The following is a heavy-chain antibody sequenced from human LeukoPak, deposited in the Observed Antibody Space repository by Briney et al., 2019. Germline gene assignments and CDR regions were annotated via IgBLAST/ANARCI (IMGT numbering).Heavy chain of an antibody. CDR2: IYYSGST. Sequence: PSETLSLTCTVSGGSIRSYYCGWIRQPAGKGLEWVGYIYYSGSTNYNPSLKSRVSISVDTSKNQFSLKLSSVPAADTAVYYCARTGSTVTMLYPFDLWGQGTLVTVSS. CDR3: ARTGSTVTMLYPFDL. V-gene: IGHV4-59*01. D-gene: IGHD4-17*01. CDR1: GGSIRSYY. J-gene: IGHJ4*02.